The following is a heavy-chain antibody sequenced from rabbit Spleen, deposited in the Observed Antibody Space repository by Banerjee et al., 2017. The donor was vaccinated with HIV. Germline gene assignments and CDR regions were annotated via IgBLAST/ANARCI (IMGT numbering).Heavy chain of an antibody. CDR1: RVSFSANSY. J-gene: IGHJ4*01. CDR2: INAVTGKA. D-gene: IGHD7-1*01. CDR3: GRSSDAGYAGYGYGFNL. V-gene: IGHV1S40*01. Sequence: QSLEESGGDLVKPGASLTLTCTASRVSFSANSYMCWVRQAPGKGLEWIACINAVTGKAVYASWAKGRFTLSRTSSTTVTLQMTSLTCADTATYFCGRSSDAGYAGYGYGFNLWGPGTLGTVS.